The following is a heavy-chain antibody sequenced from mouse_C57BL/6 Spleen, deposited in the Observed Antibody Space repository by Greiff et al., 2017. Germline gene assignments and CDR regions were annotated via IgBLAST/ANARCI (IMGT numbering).Heavy chain of an antibody. CDR1: GYTFTSYW. D-gene: IGHD2-4*01. J-gene: IGHJ3*01. V-gene: IGHV1-52*01. Sequence: QVQLQQPGAELVRPGSSVKLSCKASGYTFTSYWMHWVKQRPIQGLEWIGNIDPSDSETHYNQKFKDKATLTVDKSSSTAYMQLSSLTSEDSAVYYCASSYDYKAWFAYWGQGTLVTVSA. CDR2: IDPSDSET. CDR3: ASSYDYKAWFAY.